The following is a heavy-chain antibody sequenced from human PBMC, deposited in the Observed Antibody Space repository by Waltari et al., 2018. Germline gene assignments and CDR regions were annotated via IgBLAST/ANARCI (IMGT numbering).Heavy chain of an antibody. CDR1: GYTFTSYD. Sequence: QVQLVQSGAEVKKPGASVKVSCKASGYTFTSYDINWVRQATGQGLEWMGWMNPNSGNTGYAQKFQGRVTITRNTSISTAYMELSSLRSEDTAVYYCVFSFRYGNYTPRDYYYGMDVWGQGTTVTVSS. V-gene: IGHV1-8*03. J-gene: IGHJ6*02. CDR3: VFSFRYGNYTPRDYYYGMDV. D-gene: IGHD4-17*01. CDR2: MNPNSGNT.